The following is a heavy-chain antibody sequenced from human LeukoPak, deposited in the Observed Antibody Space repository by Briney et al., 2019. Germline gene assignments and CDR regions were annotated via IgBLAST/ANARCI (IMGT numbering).Heavy chain of an antibody. J-gene: IGHJ4*02. Sequence: GGSLRLSCAASGFIFGDSWMTWVRQAPGKGLEWVAYINQDGSEEHYVDSVKGRFTISRDPARNSLSVQMNSLRVEDTALYFCARGARGTTSGYSYFDYWGQGTLVTVSS. V-gene: IGHV3-7*01. D-gene: IGHD1-1*01. CDR1: GFIFGDSW. CDR3: ARGARGTTSGYSYFDY. CDR2: INQDGSEE.